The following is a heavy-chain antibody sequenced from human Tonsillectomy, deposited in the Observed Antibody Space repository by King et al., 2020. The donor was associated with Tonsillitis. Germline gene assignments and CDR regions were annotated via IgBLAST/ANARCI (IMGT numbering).Heavy chain of an antibody. D-gene: IGHD3-10*01. V-gene: IGHV3-20*04. Sequence: EVQLVESGGGVVRPGGSLRLSCAASGFTFDDCGMNWVRQAPGKGLEWVSGINWNGGSTGYADSVKGRFTISRDNAKNSLYLQMNSLRAEDTALYYCARAGWGFGELLYYFDYWGQGTLVTVSS. J-gene: IGHJ4*02. CDR3: ARAGWGFGELLYYFDY. CDR2: INWNGGST. CDR1: GFTFDDCG.